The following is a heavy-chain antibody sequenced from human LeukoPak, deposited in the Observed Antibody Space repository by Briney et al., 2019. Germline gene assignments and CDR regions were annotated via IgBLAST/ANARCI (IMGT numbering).Heavy chain of an antibody. CDR3: AKGMVRGVIIAKSHFDY. D-gene: IGHD3-10*01. Sequence: GGSLRLSCAASGFTFSSYAMSWVRQAPGKGLEWVSAISGSGGSTYYADSVKGRFTISRDNSKNTLHLQMNSLRAEDTAVYYCAKGMVRGVIIAKSHFDYWGQGTLVTVSS. V-gene: IGHV3-23*01. J-gene: IGHJ4*02. CDR2: ISGSGGST. CDR1: GFTFSSYA.